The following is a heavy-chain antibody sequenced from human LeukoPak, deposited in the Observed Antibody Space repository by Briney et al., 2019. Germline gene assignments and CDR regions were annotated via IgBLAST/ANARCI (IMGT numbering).Heavy chain of an antibody. Sequence: GGSLRLSRAASGFTFSSYGMHWVRQAPGKGLEWVAIISYDGSNEYYADSVKGRFTISRDNSKNTLYLQMNSLRAEDTAVYYCAKDSARYCGGDCPANFDYWGQGTLVTVSS. CDR3: AKDSARYCGGDCPANFDY. V-gene: IGHV3-30*18. J-gene: IGHJ4*02. D-gene: IGHD2-21*02. CDR2: ISYDGSNE. CDR1: GFTFSSYG.